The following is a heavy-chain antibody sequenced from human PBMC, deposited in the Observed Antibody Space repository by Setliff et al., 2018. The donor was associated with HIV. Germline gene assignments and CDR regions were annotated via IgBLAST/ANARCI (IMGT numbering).Heavy chain of an antibody. D-gene: IGHD1-26*01. CDR1: GYSISSGYY. J-gene: IGHJ4*02. Sequence: PSETLSLTCAVSGYSISSGYYWGWIRQPPGKGLEWIGSIYHSGSTYNNPSLKSRVTISVDTYKNQFSLKLTSVTAADTAVYYCARTLRAAAMGYFDYWGQGTLVTVSS. CDR2: IYHSGST. CDR3: ARTLRAAAMGYFDY. V-gene: IGHV4-38-2*01.